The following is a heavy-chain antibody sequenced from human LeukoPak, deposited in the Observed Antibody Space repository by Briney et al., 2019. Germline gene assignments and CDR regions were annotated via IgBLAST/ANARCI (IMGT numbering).Heavy chain of an antibody. J-gene: IGHJ4*02. CDR3: ARGRRYSYGTHHDRLFDY. CDR2: IYYSGST. CDR1: GGSISTYY. Sequence: SETLSLTCTVSGGSISTYYWSWIRQPPGKGLEWIGYIYYSGSTNYNPSLKSRVTISVDTSKNQFSLKLSSVTAADTAVYYCARGRRYSYGTHHDRLFDYWGQGTLVTVSS. V-gene: IGHV4-59*12. D-gene: IGHD5-18*01.